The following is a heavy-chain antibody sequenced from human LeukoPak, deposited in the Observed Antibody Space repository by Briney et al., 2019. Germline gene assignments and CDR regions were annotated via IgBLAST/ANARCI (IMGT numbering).Heavy chain of an antibody. CDR1: GYSISSSSYY. J-gene: IGHJ4*02. V-gene: IGHV4-39*01. Sequence: SETLSLTCTVSGYSISSSSYYWGWIRQPPGKGLEWIGSIYYSGSTYYNPSLKSRVTISVDTSKNQFSLKLSSVTAADTAVYYCARHGITMIVIYFDYWGQGTLVTVSS. D-gene: IGHD3-22*01. CDR3: ARHGITMIVIYFDY. CDR2: IYYSGST.